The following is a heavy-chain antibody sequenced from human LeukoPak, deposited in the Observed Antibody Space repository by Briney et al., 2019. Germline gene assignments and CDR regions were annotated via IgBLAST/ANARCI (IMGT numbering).Heavy chain of an antibody. CDR3: ARLYSYLVYYFDY. V-gene: IGHV4-39*01. J-gene: IGHJ4*02. CDR2: IYYSGST. Sequence: SETLSLTCTVSGGSISRNSYYWGWIRQPPGKGLEWLGSIYYSGSTYYNPSLKSRVTISVDTSKNQFSLKLSSVTAADTAVYYCARLYSYLVYYFDYWGQGTLVTVSS. CDR1: GGSISRNSYY. D-gene: IGHD5-18*01.